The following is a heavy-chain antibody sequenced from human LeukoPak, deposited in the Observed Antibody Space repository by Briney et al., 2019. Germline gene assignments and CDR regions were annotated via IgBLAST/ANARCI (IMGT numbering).Heavy chain of an antibody. Sequence: ASVKVSCKASGYTFTSYDINWVRQATGQGLEWMGWMNPNSGNTGYAQKFQGRVTITRNTSISTAYMELSTLRPEDTAVYYCARRHYYGSGSYYYYYMDVWGKGTTVTVSS. D-gene: IGHD3-10*01. CDR2: MNPNSGNT. CDR1: GYTFTSYD. V-gene: IGHV1-8*03. CDR3: ARRHYYGSGSYYYYYMDV. J-gene: IGHJ6*03.